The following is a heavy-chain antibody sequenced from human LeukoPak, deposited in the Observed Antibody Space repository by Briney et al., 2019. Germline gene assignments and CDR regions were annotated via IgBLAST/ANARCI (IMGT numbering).Heavy chain of an antibody. D-gene: IGHD5-24*01. J-gene: IGHJ4*02. V-gene: IGHV3-7*01. Sequence: GGSLTLSCGASGFTFSGNWMSWVRQAPGKGLGWVASINPDGSQKLYVDSVKGRFTISRDNTKSSLYLQMNSLGAEDTAMYYCAKLLGTATTYDSWGQGTRVTVSS. CDR2: INPDGSQK. CDR1: GFTFSGNW. CDR3: AKLLGTATTYDS.